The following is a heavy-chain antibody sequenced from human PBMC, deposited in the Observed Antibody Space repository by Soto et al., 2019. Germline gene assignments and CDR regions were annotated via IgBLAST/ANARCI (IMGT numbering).Heavy chain of an antibody. J-gene: IGHJ5*02. CDR2: IYPGDSDT. Sequence: GDSLNICCTCVGYIFSSYFICFGRQMPGKGLEWMCIIYPGDSDTRYSPSFQGQVTISADKSITTAYLKWSSLKASDTEMYYCARGYCTTKICAPWLDHWGTRTLVTVSS. CDR1: GYIFSSYF. CDR3: ARGYCTTKICAPWLDH. V-gene: IGHV5-51*01. D-gene: IGHD2-8*01.